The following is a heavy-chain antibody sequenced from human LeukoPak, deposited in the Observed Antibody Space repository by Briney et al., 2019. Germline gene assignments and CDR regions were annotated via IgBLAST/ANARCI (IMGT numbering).Heavy chain of an antibody. D-gene: IGHD3-3*01. CDR2: ISGSGGST. V-gene: IGHV3-23*01. J-gene: IGHJ6*03. CDR1: GFTFSSYA. CDR3: AKDPRRFGVVNTWVDYMDV. Sequence: GGSLRLSCAASGFTFSSYAMSWVRQAPGKGLEWASAISGSGGSTYYADSVKGRFTISRDNSKNTLYLQMNSLRAKDTAVYYCAKDPRRFGVVNTWVDYMDVWGKGTTVTVSS.